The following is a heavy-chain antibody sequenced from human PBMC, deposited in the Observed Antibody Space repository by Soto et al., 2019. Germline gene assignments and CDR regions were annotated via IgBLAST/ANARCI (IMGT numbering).Heavy chain of an antibody. Sequence: ETLSLTCAVSGYSISSSVWWTWVRQPPGKGLEWIGEVFHTGNTNYNPSLKSRATMSVDKSTNEFSLKVTSVTAADTAIYYCARKAWVRFDYWGQGALVTVSS. CDR1: GYSISSSVW. J-gene: IGHJ4*02. CDR3: ARKAWVRFDY. D-gene: IGHD7-27*01. CDR2: VFHTGNT. V-gene: IGHV4-4*02.